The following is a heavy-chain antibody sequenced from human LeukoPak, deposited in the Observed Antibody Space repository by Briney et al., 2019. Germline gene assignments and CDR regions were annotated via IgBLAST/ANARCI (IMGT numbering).Heavy chain of an antibody. CDR1: GGSISSGDYY. V-gene: IGHV4-30-4*01. CDR2: IYYSGST. D-gene: IGHD2-15*01. CDR3: ARGGVAAFQNWLDP. Sequence: SQTLSLTCTVSGGSISSGDYYWSWIRQPPGKGLGWIGYIYYSGSTYYNPSLKSRVTISVDTSKNQFSLKLSSVTAAGTAVYYCARGGVAAFQNWLDPWGQGTLVTVSS. J-gene: IGHJ5*02.